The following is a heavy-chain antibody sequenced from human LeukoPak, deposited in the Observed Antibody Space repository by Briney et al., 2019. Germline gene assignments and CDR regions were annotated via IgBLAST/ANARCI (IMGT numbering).Heavy chain of an antibody. J-gene: IGHJ5*02. CDR2: VFNRATT. CDR1: GGSLNSYY. CDR3: ARDRASGRNWFDR. D-gene: IGHD6-13*01. Sequence: PSETLSLTCSVSGGSLNSYYWSWVRQPPGKGREWIGYVFNRATTNYNPSLESRVTISVDTSKNQFSLKLTSVTPADTAVYYCARDRASGRNWFDRWGQGTLVTVSS. V-gene: IGHV4-59*01.